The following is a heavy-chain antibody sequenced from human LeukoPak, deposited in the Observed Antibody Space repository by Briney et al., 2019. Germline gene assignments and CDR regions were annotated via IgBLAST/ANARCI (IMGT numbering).Heavy chain of an antibody. J-gene: IGHJ4*02. CDR1: GASTSRRY. CDR2: IYDGRDT. D-gene: IGHD6-19*01. Sequence: SETLSLTCSASGASTSRRYWSWIRQSPGRTLEWIGHIYDGRDTKYNPSLTSRVTISVDTSRNQFSLSLTSVTAADTAIYYCAQTTGWPGVDFWGPGALVTVSS. CDR3: AQTTGWPGVDF. V-gene: IGHV4-59*08.